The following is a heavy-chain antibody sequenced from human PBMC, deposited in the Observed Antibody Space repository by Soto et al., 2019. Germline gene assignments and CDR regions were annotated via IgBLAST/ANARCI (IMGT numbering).Heavy chain of an antibody. CDR1: GFTFDDYT. CDR2: ISWDGGST. J-gene: IGHJ6*02. V-gene: IGHV3-43*01. D-gene: IGHD3-10*01. CDR3: AKDRGSNYGMDV. Sequence: GGSLRLSCAASGFTFDDYTMHWVRQAPGKGLEWVSLISWDGGSTYYADSVKGRFTISRDNSKNSLYLQMNSLRTEDTALYYCAKDRGSNYGMDVWGQGTTVTVS.